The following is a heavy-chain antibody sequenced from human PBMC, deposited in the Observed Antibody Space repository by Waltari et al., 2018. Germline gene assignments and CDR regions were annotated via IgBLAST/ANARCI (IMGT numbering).Heavy chain of an antibody. J-gene: IGHJ4*02. D-gene: IGHD6-19*01. CDR3: AKGPTRIAVAGTVDY. V-gene: IGHV3-23*01. CDR1: GFTFSSYA. Sequence: EVQLLESGGGLVQPGGSLRLSCAASGFTFSSYAMSWVRQAPGKGLEWVSAIRGSGGGTYDADSVRGRFTISRDNAKNTLYLQMNSLRAEDTAVYYCAKGPTRIAVAGTVDYWGQGTLVTVSS. CDR2: IRGSGGGT.